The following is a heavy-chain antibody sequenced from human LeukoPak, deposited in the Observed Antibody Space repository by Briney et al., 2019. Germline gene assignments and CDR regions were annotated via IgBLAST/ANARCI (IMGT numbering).Heavy chain of an antibody. J-gene: IGHJ4*02. D-gene: IGHD1-26*01. V-gene: IGHV3-7*01. CDR3: ARDKIVGATNFDS. CDR1: AFTFSSYW. CDR2: IRQDGGEI. Sequence: GGSLTLSCAASAFTFSSYWMAWVRHAPGKGREWVANIRQDGGEISYVYSVKGRFILSRDNAKNSLYLEMNSLRDEDTAVYYCARDKIVGATNFDSWGQGTLVTVSS.